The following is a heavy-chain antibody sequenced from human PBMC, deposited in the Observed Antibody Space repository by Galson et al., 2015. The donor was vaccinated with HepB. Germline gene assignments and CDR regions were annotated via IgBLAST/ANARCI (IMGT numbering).Heavy chain of an antibody. J-gene: IGHJ4*02. Sequence: SLRLSCAGSGFPFGNYAMHWFRQAPGKGLEWVGFIRSKAYGGTTEYAASVKGRFTISRDDSKSIAYLQMNSLKTEDTAVYYCTRGLGIVVVTATDYWGQGTLVTVSS. CDR1: GFPFGNYA. CDR2: IRSKAYGGTT. CDR3: TRGLGIVVVTATDY. D-gene: IGHD2-21*02. V-gene: IGHV3-49*03.